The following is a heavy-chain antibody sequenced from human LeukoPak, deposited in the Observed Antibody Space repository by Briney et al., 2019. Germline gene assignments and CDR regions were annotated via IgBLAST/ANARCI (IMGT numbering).Heavy chain of an antibody. V-gene: IGHV1-69*05. J-gene: IGHJ4*02. Sequence: SVKVSCKASGGTFSSYAITWVRQAPGQGLEWMGGIIPIFGAANYAQKFQGRVTITTDESTTTAYMELSSLRSDDTAVYYCATSQRRGNYQLLIGPRDFDYWGQGTLVTVSS. CDR1: GGTFSSYA. D-gene: IGHD2-2*01. CDR3: ATSQRRGNYQLLIGPRDFDY. CDR2: IIPIFGAA.